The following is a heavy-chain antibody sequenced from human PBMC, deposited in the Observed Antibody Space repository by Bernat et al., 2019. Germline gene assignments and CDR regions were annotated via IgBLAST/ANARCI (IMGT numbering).Heavy chain of an antibody. Sequence: VQLLESGGGLVQPGGSLRLSCAASGFTFSSHAMNWVRQAPGQGLEWVSGISVTGDSSYYADPVKGRFTISRDNSKNTLYLQMNSLKAEDTTVQYSARAKLYCGVSRCNSRYRYRMDVWGQGTTVTVSS. CDR3: ARAKLYCGVSRCNSRYRYRMDV. CDR2: ISVTGDSS. D-gene: IGHD2-15*01. J-gene: IGHJ6*02. V-gene: IGHV3-23*01. CDR1: GFTFSSHA.